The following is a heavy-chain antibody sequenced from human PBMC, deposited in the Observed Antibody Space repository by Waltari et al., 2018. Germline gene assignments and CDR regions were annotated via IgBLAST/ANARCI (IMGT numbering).Heavy chain of an antibody. CDR3: ARSRIAVAGGFDP. D-gene: IGHD6-19*01. V-gene: IGHV3-30-3*01. CDR2: ISYDGSNK. CDR1: GFTFSSYA. Sequence: QVQLVESGGGVVQPGRSLRLSCAASGFTFSSYAMHWVRQAPGKGLEWVAVISYDGSNKYYADSVKGRFTISRDNSKNTLYLQMYSLRAEDTAVYYCARSRIAVAGGFDPWGQGTLVTVSS. J-gene: IGHJ5*02.